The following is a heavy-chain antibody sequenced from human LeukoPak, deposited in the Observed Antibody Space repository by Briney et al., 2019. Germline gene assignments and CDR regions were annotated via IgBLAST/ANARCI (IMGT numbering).Heavy chain of an antibody. J-gene: IGHJ4*02. CDR2: INPNTDDT. D-gene: IGHD3-22*01. CDR3: ARDGYYYDDSGPVVY. V-gene: IGHV1-2*02. CDR1: GYTFTDYF. Sequence: ASVKVSCEASGYTFTDYFLHCVRQAPGQGLEWMGWINPNTDDTYYPQKFQGRATMTTDTSTSTAYMELRSLRSDDTAMYYCARDGYYYDDSGPVVYWGQGTLVTVSS.